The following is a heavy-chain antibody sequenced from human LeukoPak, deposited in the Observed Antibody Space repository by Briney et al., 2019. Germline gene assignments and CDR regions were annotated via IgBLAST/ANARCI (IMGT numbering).Heavy chain of an antibody. CDR3: ARGKTDAFDI. J-gene: IGHJ3*02. Sequence: MGWINPNSGGTNYAQKFQGRVTMTRDTSISTAYMELSRLRSDDTAVYYCARGKTDAFDIWGQGTMVTVSS. CDR2: INPNSGGT. V-gene: IGHV1-2*02.